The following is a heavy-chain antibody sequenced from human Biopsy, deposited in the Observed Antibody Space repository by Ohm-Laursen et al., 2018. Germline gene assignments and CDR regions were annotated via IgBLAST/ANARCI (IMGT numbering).Heavy chain of an antibody. CDR3: ASLYSGTYVGSDY. J-gene: IGHJ4*02. CDR2: INPILGIL. V-gene: IGHV1-69*02. CDR1: GGSITTSS. Sequence: GASVKVSCKASGGSITTSSISWVRQAPGQGLEWVGRINPILGILDYAQRLKDRVTITADKSTNTAYMQLSRLTSEDTAFYYCASLYSGTYVGSDYWGQGTLVTVSS. D-gene: IGHD1-26*01.